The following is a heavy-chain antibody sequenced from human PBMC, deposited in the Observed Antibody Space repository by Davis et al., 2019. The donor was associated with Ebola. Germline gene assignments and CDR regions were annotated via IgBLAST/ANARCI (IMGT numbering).Heavy chain of an antibody. D-gene: IGHD6-19*01. Sequence: HSQTLSLTCAISGDSVSGSSGAWNWIRQSPSRGLEWLGRTYYNSKWYSDYAVSVKSRISINPDTSKNQFSLHLKSVTPEDTAVYYCARGWLRTSFDYWGQGTLVTVSS. CDR2: TYYNSKWYS. CDR3: ARGWLRTSFDY. CDR1: GDSVSGSSGA. V-gene: IGHV6-1*01. J-gene: IGHJ4*02.